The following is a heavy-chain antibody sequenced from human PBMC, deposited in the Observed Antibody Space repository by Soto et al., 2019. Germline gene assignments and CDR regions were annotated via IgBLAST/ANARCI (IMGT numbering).Heavy chain of an antibody. CDR3: GKAVAEVDYCYDMDV. CDR1: GFTVSSYA. D-gene: IGHD6-19*01. Sequence: EVQLLESGGGLVQPGGSLRLSCAASGFTVSSYAMRWVRQAPGKGLEWVSTFTGSDSSTYYADSVKGRFTISRDNSKNTLYLQMNSVTAEDAAVYYCGKAVAEVDYCYDMDVWGQGTTVTVSS. V-gene: IGHV3-23*01. J-gene: IGHJ6*02. CDR2: FTGSDSST.